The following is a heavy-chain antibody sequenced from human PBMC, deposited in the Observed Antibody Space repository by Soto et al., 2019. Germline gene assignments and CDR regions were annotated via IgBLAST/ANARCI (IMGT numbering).Heavy chain of an antibody. V-gene: IGHV1-8*01. CDR1: GYTFTSYD. Sequence: QGQLVQSGAAVKKPGASVKVSCKASGYTFTSYDINWVRKATGQGLEWMGWMNHNSGNTGYAQKFQSRVTMTRNTSISTAYMELSSLRSEDTAVYYCARERTYFGDYWGQGTLVTVSS. CDR2: MNHNSGNT. D-gene: IGHD3-9*01. J-gene: IGHJ4*02. CDR3: ARERTYFGDY.